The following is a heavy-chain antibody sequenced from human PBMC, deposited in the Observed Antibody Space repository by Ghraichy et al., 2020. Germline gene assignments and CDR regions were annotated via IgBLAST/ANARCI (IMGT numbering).Heavy chain of an antibody. V-gene: IGHV4-59*01. CDR1: GDSISNYY. D-gene: IGHD2-2*01. CDR2: IYYSGST. J-gene: IGHJ6*02. CDR3: ARGGTSSAIPGDYYYGMDV. Sequence: SQTLSLTCTVSGDSISNYYSSWIRQPPGKGLEWIGCIYYSGSTKYNPSLQSRVTISVDTSKNQFSLKLSSVTAADTAVYYCARGGTSSAIPGDYYYGMDVWAQGTTVTVSS.